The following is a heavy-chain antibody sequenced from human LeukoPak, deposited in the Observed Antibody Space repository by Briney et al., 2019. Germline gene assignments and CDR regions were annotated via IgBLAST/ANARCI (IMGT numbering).Heavy chain of an antibody. CDR3: ARDRLKSSGWYPPDAFDI. CDR2: IYYSGST. D-gene: IGHD6-19*01. Sequence: SETLSLTCTVSGGSISSSSYYWGWIRQPPGKGLEWIGSIYYSGSTYYNPSLKSRVTISVDTSKNQFSLKLSSVTAADTAVYYCARDRLKSSGWYPPDAFDIWGQGTMVTVSS. CDR1: GGSISSSSYY. J-gene: IGHJ3*02. V-gene: IGHV4-39*07.